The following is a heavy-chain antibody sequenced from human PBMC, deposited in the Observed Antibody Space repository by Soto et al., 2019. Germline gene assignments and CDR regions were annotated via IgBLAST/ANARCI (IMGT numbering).Heavy chain of an antibody. CDR1: GFTFTDHA. CDR3: AGQGIGARKYHYRNLDV. V-gene: IGHV3-30-3*01. CDR2: ISSDGSSK. D-gene: IGHD6-6*01. J-gene: IGHJ6*02. Sequence: QVQLVESGGGVVQPGRSLRLSCAASGFTFTDHAIHWVRQAPGRGLEWVALISSDGSSKYFADSVKGRFTVSRDNSKNTLSLHMNLLRTEDTAVYYCAGQGIGARKYHYRNLDVWGQGTTVTVSS.